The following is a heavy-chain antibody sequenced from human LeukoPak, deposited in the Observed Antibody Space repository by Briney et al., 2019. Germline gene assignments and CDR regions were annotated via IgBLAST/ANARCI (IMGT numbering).Heavy chain of an antibody. CDR1: GGSLSSYY. Sequence: PSETLSLTCTVSGGSLSSYYWSWIRQPPGKGLEWIGYIYSTGSANYNPSLKSRVTLSVDTAKNQFSLKLNSVTAADTAVYSCARMGGYSGYATHWGQGTLVTVSS. J-gene: IGHJ4*02. V-gene: IGHV4-59*08. CDR2: IYSTGSA. CDR3: ARMGGYSGYATH. D-gene: IGHD5-12*01.